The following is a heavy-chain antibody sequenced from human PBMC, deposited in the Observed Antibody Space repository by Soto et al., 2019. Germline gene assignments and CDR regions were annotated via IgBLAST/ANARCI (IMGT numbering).Heavy chain of an antibody. J-gene: IGHJ5*02. V-gene: IGHV4-34*01. Sequence: PSETLSLTCAVDGGSFSGYYWSWIRQPPGKGLEWIGEINHSGSTNYNPSLKSRVTISVDTSKNQFSLKLSSVTAADTAVYYCARGCSSTSCYMGNWFDPWGQGTLVTVSS. CDR1: GGSFSGYY. CDR3: ARGCSSTSCYMGNWFDP. CDR2: INHSGST. D-gene: IGHD2-2*02.